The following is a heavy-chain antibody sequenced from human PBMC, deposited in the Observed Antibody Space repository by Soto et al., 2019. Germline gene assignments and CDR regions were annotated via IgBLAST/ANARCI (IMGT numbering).Heavy chain of an antibody. CDR2: IYYSGST. Sequence: SETLSLTCTVSGGSISSSSYYWGWIRQPPGKGLEWIGSIYYSGSTYYNPSLKSRVTISVDTSKNQFSLKLSSVTAADTAVYYCARQTLPGYHFVSIAAAGRFFAPWGQGPLVTVSS. CDR1: GGSISSSSYY. J-gene: IGHJ5*02. V-gene: IGHV4-39*01. CDR3: ARQTLPGYHFVSIAAAGRFFAP. D-gene: IGHD6-13*01.